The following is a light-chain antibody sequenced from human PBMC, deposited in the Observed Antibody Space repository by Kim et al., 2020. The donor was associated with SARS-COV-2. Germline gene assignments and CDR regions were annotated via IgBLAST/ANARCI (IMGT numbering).Light chain of an antibody. CDR3: QSYDSSLSALYV. V-gene: IGLV1-40*01. CDR2: GNS. J-gene: IGLJ1*01. Sequence: VTISCTARRSNIWAGYDVPSYHQLPGPAPTLLIYGNSNRPSGVPDRFSGSKSGTSASLAITGLQAEDEADYYCQSYDSSLSALYVFGTGTKVTVL. CDR1: RSNIWAGYD.